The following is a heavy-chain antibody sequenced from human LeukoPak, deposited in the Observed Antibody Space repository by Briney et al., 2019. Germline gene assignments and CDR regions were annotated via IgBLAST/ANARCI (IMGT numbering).Heavy chain of an antibody. J-gene: IGHJ4*02. CDR3: AKDGGRYRFDF. V-gene: IGHV3-30*02. Sequence: GGSLRLSCTAPGFPFNAYNIHWIRQSPGRGLEWVSFIRNDETEIHYADFAKGRFTISRDRSKNSVYLQMNSLRPDDTALYYCAKDGGRYRFDFWGQGTMVTVST. D-gene: IGHD3-16*02. CDR2: IRNDETEI. CDR1: GFPFNAYN.